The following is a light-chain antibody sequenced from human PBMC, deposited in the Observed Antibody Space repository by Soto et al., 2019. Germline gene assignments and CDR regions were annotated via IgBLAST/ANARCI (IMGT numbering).Light chain of an antibody. V-gene: IGLV2-14*01. CDR3: SSYTSSSTYV. J-gene: IGLJ1*01. CDR1: SSDVGGYNY. Sequence: QSALTQPASVSGSPGQSITISCTGTSSDVGGYNYVSWYQQHPGKAPKLMIYDVGYRPSGGSNRFSGSKSGNTASLTISGLQAEDEADYYCSSYTSSSTYVFGTGTKLTVL. CDR2: DVG.